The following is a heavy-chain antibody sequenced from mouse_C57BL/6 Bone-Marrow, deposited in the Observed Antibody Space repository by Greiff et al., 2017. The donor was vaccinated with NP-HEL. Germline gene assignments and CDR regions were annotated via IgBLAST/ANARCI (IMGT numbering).Heavy chain of an antibody. CDR2: IDPSDSYT. V-gene: IGHV1-50*01. D-gene: IGHD1-1*01. CDR3: ASGTTVGDY. CDR1: GYTFTSYW. J-gene: IGHJ2*01. Sequence: QVQLQQPGAELVKPGASVKLSCKASGYTFTSYWMQWVKQRPGQGLEWIGEIDPSDSYTNYNQQFKGKATLTVDTSSSTAYMQLSSLTSEDSAVYYCASGTTVGDYWGQGTTLTVSS.